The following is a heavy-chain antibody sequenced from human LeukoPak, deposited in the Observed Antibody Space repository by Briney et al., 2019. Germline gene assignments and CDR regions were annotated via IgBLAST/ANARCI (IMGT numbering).Heavy chain of an antibody. V-gene: IGHV4-59*01. CDR3: ARVGSGSYDY. Sequence: SETLPLTCTVSGGSISSYHWSWIRQPPGKGLEWIGYIYYSGSINYNPSLKSRVTISVDTSKNQFSLRLSSMTAADTAVYYCARVGSGSYDYWGQGTLVTVSS. CDR2: IYYSGSI. D-gene: IGHD1-26*01. CDR1: GGSISSYH. J-gene: IGHJ4*02.